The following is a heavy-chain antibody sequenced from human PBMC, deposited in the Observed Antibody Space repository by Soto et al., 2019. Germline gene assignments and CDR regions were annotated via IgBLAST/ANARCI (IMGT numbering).Heavy chain of an antibody. J-gene: IGHJ4*02. D-gene: IGHD6-19*01. Sequence: PGGSLRLSCAASGFTFSSYAMHWVRQAPGKVLEYVSAISSNGGSTYYANSVKGRFTISRDNSKNTLYLQMGSLRAEDMAVYYCARGQWLSPRFDYWGQGTLVTVSS. CDR3: ARGQWLSPRFDY. CDR1: GFTFSSYA. CDR2: ISSNGGST. V-gene: IGHV3-64*01.